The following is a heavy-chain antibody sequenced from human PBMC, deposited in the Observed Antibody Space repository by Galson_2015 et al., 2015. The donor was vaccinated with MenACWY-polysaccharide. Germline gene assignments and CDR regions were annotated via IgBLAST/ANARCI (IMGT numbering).Heavy chain of an antibody. CDR2: IYSGGST. D-gene: IGHD1-1*01. V-gene: IGHV3-53*01. CDR1: GFTVGSNY. CDR3: ARVIVVPGTIDYFDY. J-gene: IGHJ4*02. Sequence: SLRLSCAVSGFTVGSNYMSWVRQAPGKGPEWVSIIYSGGSTYYADSVKGRFTISRDNSKNTLYFQMTSLRVEDTAVYYCARVIVVPGTIDYFDYWGQGNLVTVSS.